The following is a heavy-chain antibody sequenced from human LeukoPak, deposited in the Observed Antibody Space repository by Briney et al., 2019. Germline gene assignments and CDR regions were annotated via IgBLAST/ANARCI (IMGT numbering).Heavy chain of an antibody. V-gene: IGHV4-34*01. CDR3: ARGEVVVNTNWFDP. CDR2: INHSGST. CDR1: GGSFSGYY. D-gene: IGHD3-22*01. J-gene: IGHJ5*02. Sequence: PSETLSLTCAVYGGSFSGYYWSWIRQPPGKGLEWIGEINHSGSTNYNPSLKSRVTISVDTSKNQFSLKLSSVTAADTAVYYCARGEVVVNTNWFDPWGQGTLVTVSS.